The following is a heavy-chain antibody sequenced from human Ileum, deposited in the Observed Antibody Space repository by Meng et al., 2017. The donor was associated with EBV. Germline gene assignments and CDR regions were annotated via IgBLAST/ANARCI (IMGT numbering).Heavy chain of an antibody. CDR2: VYSGTT. D-gene: IGHD1-26*01. J-gene: IGHJ4*02. V-gene: IGHV4-59*01. CDR1: GASMTNNY. CDR3: ARGGQWEPLDS. Sequence: VQLQESGPRLVKPLETLSLTCTVSGASMTNNYWSWIRQSPGKTLEWIGFVYSGTTSYNPSLKSRVSLSEDTSKGQFSLRLTSVTAADTAVYYCARGGQWEPLDSWGQGILVTVSS.